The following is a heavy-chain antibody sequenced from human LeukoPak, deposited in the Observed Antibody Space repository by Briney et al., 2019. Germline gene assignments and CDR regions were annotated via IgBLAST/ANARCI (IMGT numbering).Heavy chain of an antibody. V-gene: IGHV3-23*01. CDR1: GFTFSSYA. D-gene: IGHD3-10*01. CDR3: AKESILWFGELSKLGYYYYYMDV. Sequence: PGGSLRLSCAASGFTFSSYAMSWVRQAPGKGLEWVSAISGSGGSTYYADSVKGRFTISRDNSKNTLYLQMNSLRAEDTAVYYCAKESILWFGELSKLGYYYYYMDVWGKGTTVTVSS. CDR2: ISGSGGST. J-gene: IGHJ6*03.